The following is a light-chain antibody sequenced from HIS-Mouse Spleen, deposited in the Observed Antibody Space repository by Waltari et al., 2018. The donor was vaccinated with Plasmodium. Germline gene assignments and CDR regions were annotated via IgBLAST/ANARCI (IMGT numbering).Light chain of an antibody. V-gene: IGLV3-1*01. Sequence: SYELTQPPSVSVSPGQTASITCSGDKLGDTYACWYQQKPGQSPVLVIYQDSKRPSGIPERFSGSNSGNTATLTISGTQAMDEADYYCQAWDSSPYVVFGGGTKLTVL. J-gene: IGLJ2*01. CDR3: QAWDSSPYVV. CDR1: KLGDTY. CDR2: QDS.